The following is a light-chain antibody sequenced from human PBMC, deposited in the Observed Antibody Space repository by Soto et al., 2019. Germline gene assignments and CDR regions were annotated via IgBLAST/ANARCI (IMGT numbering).Light chain of an antibody. J-gene: IGKJ2*01. CDR3: QQYSNWPPYT. V-gene: IGKV3-15*01. CDR1: QSVSSN. Sequence: ELVMTQSPVTLSVSPGERATLSCRASQSVSSNSAWYQQKPGQAPRLLIYGASTRATGIPARFSGSGSGTEFTLTISSLQSEDFAVYYCQQYSNWPPYTFGQGTKLEIK. CDR2: GAS.